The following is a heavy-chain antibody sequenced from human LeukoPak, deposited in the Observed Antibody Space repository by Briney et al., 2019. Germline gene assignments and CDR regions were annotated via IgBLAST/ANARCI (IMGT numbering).Heavy chain of an antibody. CDR1: GYTFTSYG. V-gene: IGHV1-18*01. CDR2: ISANNGDT. D-gene: IGHD6-6*01. Sequence: ASVKVSCKASGYTFTSYGITWVRQAPGQGLEWMGWISANNGDTVYAQKLQDRVTMTIDTSSTTVYMELRSLRSDDTAVYYCAREYSSLTNAFYIWGQGTMVTVSS. CDR3: AREYSSLTNAFYI. J-gene: IGHJ3*02.